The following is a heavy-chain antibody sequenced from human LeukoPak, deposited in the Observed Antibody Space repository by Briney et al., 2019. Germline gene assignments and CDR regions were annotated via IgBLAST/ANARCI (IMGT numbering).Heavy chain of an antibody. CDR2: IIPIFGTA. Sequence: GASVKVSCKASGYTFTGYYMHWVRQAPGQGLEWMGGIIPIFGTANYAQKFQGRVTITADKSTSTAYMELSSLRSEDTAVYYCARGRGYSYGYGYWGQGTLVTVSS. J-gene: IGHJ4*02. CDR3: ARGRGYSYGYGY. V-gene: IGHV1-69*06. CDR1: GYTFTGYY. D-gene: IGHD5-18*01.